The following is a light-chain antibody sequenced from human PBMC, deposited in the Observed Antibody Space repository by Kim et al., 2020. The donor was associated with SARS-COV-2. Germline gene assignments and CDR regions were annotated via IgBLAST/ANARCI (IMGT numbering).Light chain of an antibody. J-gene: IGKJ4*01. V-gene: IGKV3-15*01. CDR2: GAA. CDR1: QSINTY. CDR3: LQYNNWPQLT. Sequence: SPGERATLSCRASQSINTYLAWCQQKPGQAPRLVIYGAATRATGIPARFRGSGSGTEFTLTISSLQPEDFAIYYCLQYNNWPQLTFGGGTKVDIK.